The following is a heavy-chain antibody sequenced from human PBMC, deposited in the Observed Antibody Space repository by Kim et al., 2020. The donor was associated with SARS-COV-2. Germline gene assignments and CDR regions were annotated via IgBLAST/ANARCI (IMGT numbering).Heavy chain of an antibody. CDR3: AKAKSVGATHGGHY. D-gene: IGHD1-26*01. J-gene: IGHJ4*02. Sequence: HSVEGRFTISRDNSKNTLYLQMNSLRAEDTAVYYCAKAKSVGATHGGHYWGQGTLVTVSS. V-gene: IGHV3-23*01.